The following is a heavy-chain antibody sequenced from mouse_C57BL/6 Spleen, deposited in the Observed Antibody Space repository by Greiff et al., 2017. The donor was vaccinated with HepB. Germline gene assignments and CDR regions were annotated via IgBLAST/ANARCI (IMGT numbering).Heavy chain of an antibody. Sequence: DVKLVESGAELVRPGASVKLSCTASGFNIKDDYMHWVKQRPEQGLEWIGWIDPENGDTEYASKFQGKATITADTSSNTAYLQLSSLTSEDTAVYYCTAHLPAWFAYWGQGTLVTVAA. CDR3: TAHLPAWFAY. V-gene: IGHV14-4*01. D-gene: IGHD2-1*01. CDR1: GFNIKDDY. CDR2: IDPENGDT. J-gene: IGHJ3*01.